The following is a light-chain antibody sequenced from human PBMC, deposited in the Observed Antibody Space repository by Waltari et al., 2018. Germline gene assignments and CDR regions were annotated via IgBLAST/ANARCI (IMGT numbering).Light chain of an antibody. CDR3: SSFTTNTTRI. CDR2: DVN. J-gene: IGLJ2*01. Sequence: QPALTQPASGSESPGQSFTISCTGTSSDIGAYDYVSWYQQHPGKAPKLLIYDVNTRPSGVSSRFSGSKFGNKAFLTISGLQAEDEADYYCSSFTTNTTRIFGGGTKLTVL. V-gene: IGLV2-14*03. CDR1: SSDIGAYDY.